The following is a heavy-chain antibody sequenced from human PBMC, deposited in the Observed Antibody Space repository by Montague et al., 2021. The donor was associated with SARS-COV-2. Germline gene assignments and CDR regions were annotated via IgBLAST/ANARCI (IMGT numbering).Heavy chain of an antibody. Sequence: TLSLTCTVPGGSISSGGYYWSWIRQHPGKGLEWIGYIYYSGSTYYNPSLKSRVTISVDTSKNQFSLKPSSVTAADTAVYYCARAVSITIFGVVGWFDPWGQGTLVTVSS. CDR3: ARAVSITIFGVVGWFDP. CDR2: IYYSGST. J-gene: IGHJ5*02. CDR1: GGSISSGGYY. V-gene: IGHV4-31*03. D-gene: IGHD3-3*01.